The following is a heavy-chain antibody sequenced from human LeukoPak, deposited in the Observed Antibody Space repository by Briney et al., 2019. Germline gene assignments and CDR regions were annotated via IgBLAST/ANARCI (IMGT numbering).Heavy chain of an antibody. CDR2: IYHSGST. CDR3: ARGPRVYYDILTGYLD. Sequence: SETLSLTCAVSGGSISSGGYSWSWIRQPPGQGLGWIGYIYHSGSTYYNPSLKSRVTISVDRSKNQFSLKLSSVTAADTAVYYCARGPRVYYDILTGYLDWGQGTLVTVSS. J-gene: IGHJ4*02. V-gene: IGHV4-30-2*01. D-gene: IGHD3-9*01. CDR1: GGSISSGGYS.